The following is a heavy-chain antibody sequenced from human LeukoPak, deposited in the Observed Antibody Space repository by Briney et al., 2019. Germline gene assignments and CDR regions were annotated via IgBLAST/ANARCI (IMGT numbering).Heavy chain of an antibody. CDR2: IYYSGST. CDR3: ARHLTGYDAFDI. D-gene: IGHD7-27*01. CDR1: GGSISSYY. V-gene: IGHV4-59*08. Sequence: SETLSLTCTISGGSISSYYWSWIRQPPGKGLEWIGYIYYSGSTNYNPSLKSRVTISVDTSKNQFSLKLSSVTAADTAVYYCARHLTGYDAFDIWGQGTMVTVSS. J-gene: IGHJ3*02.